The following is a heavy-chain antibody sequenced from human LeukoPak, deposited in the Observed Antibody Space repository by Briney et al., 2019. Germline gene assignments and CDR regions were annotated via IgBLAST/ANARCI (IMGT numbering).Heavy chain of an antibody. V-gene: IGHV1-2*04. J-gene: IGHJ6*02. Sequence: ASVKVSCKASGYTFTGYYMHWVRQAPVQGLEWMGWINPNSGGTNYAQKFQGWVIMTRDTSISTAYMELSRLRSDDTAVYYCATERIAVAGGNYYYYYGMDVWGQGTTVTVSS. CDR1: GYTFTGYY. CDR2: INPNSGGT. CDR3: ATERIAVAGGNYYYYYGMDV. D-gene: IGHD6-19*01.